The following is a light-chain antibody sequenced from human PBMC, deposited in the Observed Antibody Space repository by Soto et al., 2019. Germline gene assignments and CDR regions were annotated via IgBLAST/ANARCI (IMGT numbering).Light chain of an antibody. Sequence: QSVLTQPPSLSGAPGQRVTISCTGSSSNIGAGYHVHWYQQLPGRAPKLLIYLNSDRPSGVPDRFSGSKSGTSASLAITGLHAEDEAAYYCQSYDTSLRVVFGGGTKLTVL. CDR2: LNS. CDR1: SSNIGAGYH. CDR3: QSYDTSLRVV. V-gene: IGLV1-40*01. J-gene: IGLJ2*01.